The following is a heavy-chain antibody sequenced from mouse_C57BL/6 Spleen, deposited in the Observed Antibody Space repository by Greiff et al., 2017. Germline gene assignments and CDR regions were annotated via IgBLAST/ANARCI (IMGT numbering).Heavy chain of an antibody. CDR3: ARGHYGSSPYYARDY. CDR1: GYTFTSYW. CDR2: IYPSDSET. D-gene: IGHD1-1*01. J-gene: IGHJ4*01. V-gene: IGHV1-61*01. Sequence: QVQLQQPGAELVRPGSSVKLSCKASGYTFTSYWMAWVKQRPGQGLEWIGNIYPSDSETHYNQKFKDKATLTVDKSSSTAYMQLSSLTSEDSAVYYCARGHYGSSPYYARDYWGQGTSVTVSS.